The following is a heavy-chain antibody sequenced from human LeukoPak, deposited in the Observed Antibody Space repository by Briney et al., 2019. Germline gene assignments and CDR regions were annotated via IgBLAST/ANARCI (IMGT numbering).Heavy chain of an antibody. D-gene: IGHD2-15*01. CDR2: ISGSGGST. CDR3: AGVVAATGYFDY. V-gene: IGHV3-23*01. J-gene: IGHJ4*02. CDR1: GFTFSSYA. Sequence: GSLRLSCAASGFTFSSYAMSWVRQAPGKGLEWVSAISGSGGSTYYADSVKGRFTISRDNSKNTLYLQMNSLRAEDTAVYYCAGVVAATGYFDYWGQGTLVTVSS.